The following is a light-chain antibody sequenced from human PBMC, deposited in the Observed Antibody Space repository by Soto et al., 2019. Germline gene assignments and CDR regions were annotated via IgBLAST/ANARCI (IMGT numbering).Light chain of an antibody. Sequence: EIVLTQSPGTLSLSPGERATLSRRASQSVSSSYLARYQQKPGQAPRLLIYGASSRATGIPDRFSGSGSGTDFTLTISRLEPEDFAVYYCQQYGSSSTFGQGTRLEIK. CDR3: QQYGSSST. CDR1: QSVSSSY. J-gene: IGKJ5*01. V-gene: IGKV3-20*01. CDR2: GAS.